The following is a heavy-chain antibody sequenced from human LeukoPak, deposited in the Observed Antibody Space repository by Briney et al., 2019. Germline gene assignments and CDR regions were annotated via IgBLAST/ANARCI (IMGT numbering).Heavy chain of an antibody. J-gene: IGHJ2*01. Sequence: SETLSLTCTVSGYSISNGYYWGWIRQPPWKGLEWIGSIYHSGSTYYNPSLKSRVIISVDTSKNQFSLELSSVTAADTAMYYCARGNSGSYYWYFDLWGRGTLVTVSS. CDR1: GYSISNGYY. CDR3: ARGNSGSYYWYFDL. V-gene: IGHV4-38-2*02. D-gene: IGHD1-26*01. CDR2: IYHSGST.